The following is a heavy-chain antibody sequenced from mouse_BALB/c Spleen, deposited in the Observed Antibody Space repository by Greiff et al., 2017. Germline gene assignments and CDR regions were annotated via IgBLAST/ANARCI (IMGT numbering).Heavy chain of an antibody. CDR1: GYSITSDYA. CDR3: ARGMITTGFAY. CDR2: ISYSGST. D-gene: IGHD2-4*01. J-gene: IGHJ3*01. V-gene: IGHV3-2*02. Sequence: DVHLVESGPGLVKPSQSLSLTCTVTGYSITSDYAWNWIRQFPGNKLEWMGYISYSGSTSYNPSLKSRISITRDTSKNQFFLQLNSVTTEDTATYYCARGMITTGFAYWGQGTLVTVSA.